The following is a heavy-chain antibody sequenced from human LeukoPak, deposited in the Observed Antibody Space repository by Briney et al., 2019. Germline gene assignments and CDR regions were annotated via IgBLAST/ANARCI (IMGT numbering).Heavy chain of an antibody. V-gene: IGHV3-13*01. CDR2: IHMTGDT. CDR3: VRGRGYYDGRGYIKNVPFDI. D-gene: IGHD3-22*01. J-gene: IGHJ3*02. Sequence: GGSVRLSRIASGFSFSSYDMHWVRQATGKGLECVSGIHMTGDTYYADSVKGRFTISRENAKISLYLQMNSLRAGDTAVYYCVRGRGYYDGRGYIKNVPFDIWGQGTTVTVSS. CDR1: GFSFSSYD.